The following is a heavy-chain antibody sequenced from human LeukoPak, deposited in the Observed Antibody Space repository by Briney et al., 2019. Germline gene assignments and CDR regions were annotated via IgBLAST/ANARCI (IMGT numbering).Heavy chain of an antibody. V-gene: IGHV3-23*01. CDR3: AKRHSSGWYSISSTFDY. CDR1: GFTFSSYA. Sequence: GGSLRLSCAASGFTFSSYAMSWVRQAPGKGLEWVSAISGSGGSTYYADSVKGRFTISRDNSKNTLYLQMNSLRAEDTAVYYCAKRHSSGWYSISSTFDYWGQGTLVTVSS. J-gene: IGHJ4*02. CDR2: ISGSGGST. D-gene: IGHD6-13*01.